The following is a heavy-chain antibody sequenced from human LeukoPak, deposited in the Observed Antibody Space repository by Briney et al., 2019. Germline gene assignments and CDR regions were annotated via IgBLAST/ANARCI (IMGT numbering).Heavy chain of an antibody. D-gene: IGHD1/OR15-1a*01. V-gene: IGHV1-46*01. CDR1: GYTFTSYY. CDR3: ARGGITGTTFGWFGP. CDR2: INPSGGTT. J-gene: IGHJ5*02. Sequence: ASLKLSCKASGYTFTSYYMHWVRQAPGQGLEWMAIINPSGGTTSYAQKFQGRFTMTRDKSTSTLYMELSSLRSEDTAVYYCARGGITGTTFGWFGPWGPGTLVTVSS.